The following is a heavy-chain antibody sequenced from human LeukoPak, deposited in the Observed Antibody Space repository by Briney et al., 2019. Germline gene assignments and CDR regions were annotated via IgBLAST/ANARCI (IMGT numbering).Heavy chain of an antibody. D-gene: IGHD4-23*01. J-gene: IGHJ5*02. CDR3: ARGPNKYDGGNSGSAWFDP. Sequence: ASVKVSCKASGYTFTSYDINWVRQATGQGLEWMGWMNPNSGNTGYAQKFQGRVTMTRNTSISTAYMELSSLRSEDTAVYHCARGPNKYDGGNSGSAWFDPWGQGTLVTVSS. CDR1: GYTFTSYD. V-gene: IGHV1-8*01. CDR2: MNPNSGNT.